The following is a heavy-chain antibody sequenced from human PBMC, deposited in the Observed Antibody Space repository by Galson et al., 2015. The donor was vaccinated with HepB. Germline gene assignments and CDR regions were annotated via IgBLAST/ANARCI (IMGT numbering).Heavy chain of an antibody. CDR1: GFTFSSYS. Sequence: SLRLSCAASGFTFSSYSMNWVRQAPGKGLEWVSSISSSSSYIYYADSVKGRFTISRDNAKNSLYLQMNSLRAEDTAVYYCARWSSSWDGKPDYWGQGTLVTVSS. J-gene: IGHJ4*02. V-gene: IGHV3-21*01. D-gene: IGHD6-13*01. CDR3: ARWSSSWDGKPDY. CDR2: ISSSSSYI.